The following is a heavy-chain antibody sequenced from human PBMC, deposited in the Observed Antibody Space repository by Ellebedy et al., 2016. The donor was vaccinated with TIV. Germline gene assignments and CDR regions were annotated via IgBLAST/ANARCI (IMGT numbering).Heavy chain of an antibody. D-gene: IGHD2-2*01. CDR2: ISSNGGST. V-gene: IGHV3-64D*06. CDR3: VKVGGENGYCSSTSCYGPSARYYYYGMDV. J-gene: IGHJ6*02. CDR1: GFTFSSYA. Sequence: GGSLRLXXSASGFTFSSYAMHWVRQAPGKGLEYVSAISSNGGSTYYADSVKGRFTISRDNSKNTLYLQMSSLRAEDTAVYYCVKVGGENGYCSSTSCYGPSARYYYYGMDVWGQGTTVTVSS.